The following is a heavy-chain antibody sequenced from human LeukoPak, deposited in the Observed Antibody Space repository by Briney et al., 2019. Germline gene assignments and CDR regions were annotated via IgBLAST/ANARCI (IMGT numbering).Heavy chain of an antibody. D-gene: IGHD5-18*01. CDR2: ISGSGGST. CDR3: ARTLVDTGSTYYYYGMDV. V-gene: IGHV3-23*01. CDR1: GFTFSSYA. J-gene: IGHJ6*02. Sequence: PGGSLRLSCAASGFTFSSYAMSWVRQAPGKGLEWVSAISGSGGSTYYADSVKGRFTISRDNAKNSLYLQMNSLRAEDTAVYYCARTLVDTGSTYYYYGMDVWGQGTTVTVSS.